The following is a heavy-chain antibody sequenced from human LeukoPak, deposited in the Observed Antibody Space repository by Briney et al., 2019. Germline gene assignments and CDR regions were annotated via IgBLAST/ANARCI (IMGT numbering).Heavy chain of an antibody. V-gene: IGHV3-7*04. CDR3: ARGRVAATY. Sequence: QSGGSLRLSCAASGFAFSDYSMNWVRQAPGKGLEWVASIKEDGSEKYYVDSVKGRFIISRDNAKKSLNLQMNSLRAEDTAVYYCARGRVAATYWGQGTLVTVSS. J-gene: IGHJ4*02. D-gene: IGHD6-25*01. CDR2: IKEDGSEK. CDR1: GFAFSDYS.